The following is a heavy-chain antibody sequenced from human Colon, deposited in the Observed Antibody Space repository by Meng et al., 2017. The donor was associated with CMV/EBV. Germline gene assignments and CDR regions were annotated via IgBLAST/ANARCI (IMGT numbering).Heavy chain of an antibody. Sequence: GESLKISCAASGFTFSDYYMNWIRQAPGKALEWVAYISNDGTTISYEDSVKGRFIISRDNTKNSLSLQMNSLRAEDTAVYYCAKDRRYTSSSNWFDPWGQGTLVTVSS. CDR2: ISNDGTTI. CDR3: AKDRRYTSSSNWFDP. J-gene: IGHJ5*02. CDR1: GFTFSDYY. V-gene: IGHV3-11*01. D-gene: IGHD6-6*01.